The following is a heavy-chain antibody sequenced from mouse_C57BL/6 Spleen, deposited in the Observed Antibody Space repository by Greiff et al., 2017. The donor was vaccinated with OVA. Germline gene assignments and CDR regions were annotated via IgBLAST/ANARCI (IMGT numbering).Heavy chain of an antibody. D-gene: IGHD2-3*01. CDR1: GFSFNTYA. Sequence: EVKVEESGGGLVQPKGSLKLSCAASGFSFNTYAMNWVRQAPGKGLEWVARIRSKSNNYATYYADSVKDRFTISRDDSESMLYLQMNNLKTEDTAMYYCVRRDGYYGAMDYWGQGTSVTVSS. CDR3: VRRDGYYGAMDY. CDR2: IRSKSNNYAT. J-gene: IGHJ4*01. V-gene: IGHV10-1*01.